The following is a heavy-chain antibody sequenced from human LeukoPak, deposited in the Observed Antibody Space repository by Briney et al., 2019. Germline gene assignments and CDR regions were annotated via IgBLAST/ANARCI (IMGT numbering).Heavy chain of an antibody. D-gene: IGHD1-26*01. CDR2: MNPNSGNT. CDR3: ASSGIVGAILGDFDY. CDR1: GYTFTSYD. Sequence: ASVKASCKASGYTFTSYDINWVRQAPGQGLEWMGWMNPNSGNTGYAQKFQGRVTMTRNTSISTAYMELSSLRSEDTAVYYCASSGIVGAILGDFDYWGQGTLVTVS. J-gene: IGHJ4*02. V-gene: IGHV1-8*01.